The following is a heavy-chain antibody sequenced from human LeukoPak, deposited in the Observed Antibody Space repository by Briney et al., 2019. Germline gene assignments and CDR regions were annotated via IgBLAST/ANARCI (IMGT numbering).Heavy chain of an antibody. CDR3: ARDQSSSWYWFDP. D-gene: IGHD6-13*01. Sequence: PSETLSLTCTVSGGSISSGGYYWSWIRQHPGKGLEWIGYIYYSGSTYYNPSLKGRVTISVDRSKNQFSLKLSSVTAADTAVYYCARDQSSSWYWFDPWGQGTLVTVSS. CDR2: IYYSGST. V-gene: IGHV4-31*03. CDR1: GGSISSGGYY. J-gene: IGHJ5*02.